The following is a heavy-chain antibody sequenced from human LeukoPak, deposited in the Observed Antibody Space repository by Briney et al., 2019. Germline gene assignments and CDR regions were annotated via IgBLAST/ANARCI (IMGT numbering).Heavy chain of an antibody. J-gene: IGHJ4*02. V-gene: IGHV3-7*01. CDR2: INQDGSDK. Sequence: GGSLRLSCAASGLTFSIHWMNWVRQAPGKGLECVANINQDGSDKYYVDSVKGRFTISRDNTKNSLYLQVNSLRAEDTAVYYCVGGDYWGQGTLVTVSS. CDR1: GLTFSIHW. CDR3: VGGDY.